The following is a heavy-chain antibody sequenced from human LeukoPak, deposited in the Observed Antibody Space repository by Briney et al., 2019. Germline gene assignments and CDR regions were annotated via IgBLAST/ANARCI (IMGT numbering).Heavy chain of an antibody. J-gene: IGHJ5*02. CDR2: IIPIFGTA. CDR3: ARDSPRTTVTTNWFDP. D-gene: IGHD4-17*01. V-gene: IGHV1-69*01. CDR1: GGTFSSYA. Sequence: SVKVSCKASGGTFSSYAISWXRQAXGQGXXXXGGIIPIFGTANYAQKFQGRVTITADESTSTAYMELSSLRSEDTAVYYCARDSPRTTVTTNWFDPWGQGTLVTVSS.